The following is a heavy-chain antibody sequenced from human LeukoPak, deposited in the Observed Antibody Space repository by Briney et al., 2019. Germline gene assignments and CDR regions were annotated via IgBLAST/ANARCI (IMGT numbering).Heavy chain of an antibody. D-gene: IGHD5-18*01. CDR3: ARGGYGDWFDP. J-gene: IGHJ5*02. V-gene: IGHV1-69*05. CDR2: IIPIFGTA. Sequence: SVKVSCKASVGTFSSYAISWVRQAPGQALEWRGRIIPIFGTANYAKKFPGRVTTTTHESTSTAYMELGSLRSEDTAVSYCARGGYGDWFDPWGQGTLVTVSS. CDR1: VGTFSSYA.